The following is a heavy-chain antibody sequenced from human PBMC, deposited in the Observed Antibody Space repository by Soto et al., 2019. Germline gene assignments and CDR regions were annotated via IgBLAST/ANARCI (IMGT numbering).Heavy chain of an antibody. J-gene: IGHJ4*02. V-gene: IGHV4-31*03. CDR1: GGSISSGGYY. D-gene: IGHD2-15*01. Sequence: SETLSLTCTVSGGSISSGGYYWSWIRQHPGKGLEWIGEINHSGSAYYNPSLKSRVTISVRTSNSQFSLELSSVTAADTAVYYCARGLITGSRYSGGWYYFDYWGQGTQVTVSS. CDR3: ARGLITGSRYSGGWYYFDY. CDR2: INHSGSA.